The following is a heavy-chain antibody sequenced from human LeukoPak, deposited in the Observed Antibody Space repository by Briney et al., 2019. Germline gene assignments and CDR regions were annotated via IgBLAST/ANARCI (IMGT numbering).Heavy chain of an antibody. J-gene: IGHJ4*02. V-gene: IGHV3-74*01. CDR3: ASDPPGDYGLGF. CDR1: GFTFSSYW. Sequence: PGGSLRLSCAASGFTFSSYWMHWVRQAPGKGLVWVSRINSDGSATTYADSVKGRFTISRDDANNTLYLQMNRLRVKDTAVYYCASDPPGDYGLGFWGQGTLVTVSS. D-gene: IGHD4-17*01. CDR2: INSDGSAT.